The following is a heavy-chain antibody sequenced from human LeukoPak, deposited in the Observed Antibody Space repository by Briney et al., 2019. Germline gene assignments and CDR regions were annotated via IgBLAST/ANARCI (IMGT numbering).Heavy chain of an antibody. CDR1: GGSISSTSSTYY. CDR2: IHYSGNT. Sequence: SETLSLTCTVSGGSISSTSSTYYWKWVRQPPGKVLEGFWSIHYSGNTYFNPSLKSRVIISIDTSKNQFSVKLNSVTAADTAVYYCARKGTIAPTGASQFAHWGQGTLVTVSS. D-gene: IGHD6-13*01. CDR3: ARKGTIAPTGASQFAH. V-gene: IGHV4-39*01. J-gene: IGHJ4*02.